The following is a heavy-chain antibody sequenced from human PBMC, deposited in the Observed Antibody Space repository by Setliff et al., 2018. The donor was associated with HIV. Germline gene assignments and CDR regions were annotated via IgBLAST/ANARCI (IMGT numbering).Heavy chain of an antibody. CDR2: VSYSGTT. D-gene: IGHD5-12*01. CDR1: SGSFSSRHY. V-gene: IGHV4-39*01. CDR3: ARHQSGYNFSPFDN. J-gene: IGHJ4*02. Sequence: SETLSLTCTVSSGSFSSRHYWGWIRQSPGKGLEWIGSVSYSGTTYYNPSLRSRITISVDTSKNQFSLIVSSVTAADTATCYCARHQSGYNFSPFDNWGLGSLVTVSS.